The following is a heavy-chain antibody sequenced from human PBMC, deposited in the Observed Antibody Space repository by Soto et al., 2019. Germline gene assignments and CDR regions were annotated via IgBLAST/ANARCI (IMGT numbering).Heavy chain of an antibody. CDR2: TSYDGSNK. CDR3: ARAPGDYGDLYFDC. V-gene: IGHV3-30-3*01. D-gene: IGHD4-17*01. CDR1: GFTFSSYA. J-gene: IGHJ4*02. Sequence: QVQLVESGGGVVQPGRSLRLSCAASGFTFSSYAMHWVRQAPGKGLEWVAVTSYDGSNKYYADSVKGRFTISRDNSKNTLYLQMNSLRAEDKAVYYCARAPGDYGDLYFDCWGRGTLVTVSS.